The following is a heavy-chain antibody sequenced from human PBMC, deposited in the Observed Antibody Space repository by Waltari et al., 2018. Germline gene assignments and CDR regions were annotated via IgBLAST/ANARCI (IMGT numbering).Heavy chain of an antibody. Sequence: QVQLVESGGGMVQPGGSLRLSCAASGFTFSSDGMPWVRQAPGNGLELVAFIRYYGSNQYYADSVKGRFTISRDNSPNTLYLQMNRLRADDTAVYYCAKDTAGYFAYWGQGSLVTVSS. CDR2: IRYYGSNQ. V-gene: IGHV3-30*02. CDR1: GFTFSSDG. J-gene: IGHJ4*02. CDR3: AKDTAGYFAY.